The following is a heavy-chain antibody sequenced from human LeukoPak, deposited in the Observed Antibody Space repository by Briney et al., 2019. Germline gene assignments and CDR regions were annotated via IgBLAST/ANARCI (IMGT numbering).Heavy chain of an antibody. J-gene: IGHJ5*02. V-gene: IGHV1-46*01. Sequence: GASVKVSCKAFGYTFTSNYMHWVRQAPGQGPEWMGVISPSGGSTTYAQKFQGRVTLTRDMSTSTDYLELSSLRSEDTAVYYCARDCAGDGFDPWGQGTLVTVSS. CDR2: ISPSGGST. D-gene: IGHD3-10*01. CDR3: ARDCAGDGFDP. CDR1: GYTFTSNY.